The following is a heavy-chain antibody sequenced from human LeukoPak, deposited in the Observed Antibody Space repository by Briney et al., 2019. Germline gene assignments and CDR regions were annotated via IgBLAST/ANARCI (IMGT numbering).Heavy chain of an antibody. CDR1: GGSFSGYY. CDR2: INHSGST. CDR3: ARTPAGYSSSWYGERAFDI. D-gene: IGHD6-13*01. J-gene: IGHJ3*02. Sequence: PSETLSLTCAVYGGSFSGYYWSWIRQPPGKGLEWIGEINHSGSTNYNPSLKSRVTISVDTSKNQFSLKLSSVTAADTAVYYCARTPAGYSSSWYGERAFDIWGQGTMVTVSS. V-gene: IGHV4-34*01.